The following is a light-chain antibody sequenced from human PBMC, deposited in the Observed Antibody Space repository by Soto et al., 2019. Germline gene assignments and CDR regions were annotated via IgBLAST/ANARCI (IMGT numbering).Light chain of an antibody. CDR3: QQYYYRLPGT. CDR1: QSVSSSY. Sequence: LKHTPGELRLSAEERTTRSSRASQSVSSSYLAWHQQKPGQAPRLLIYSVSNRANGVPARFSGSGSGTEFTLTVCSLDSEDFAVYCCQQYYYRLPGTIPQGTKVDIK. CDR2: SVS. V-gene: IGKV3-20*01. J-gene: IGKJ1*01.